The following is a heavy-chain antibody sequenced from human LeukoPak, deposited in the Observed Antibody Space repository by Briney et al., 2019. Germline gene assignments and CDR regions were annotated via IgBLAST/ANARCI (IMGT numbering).Heavy chain of an antibody. Sequence: SETLSLTCAVYGGSFSGYYWSWIRQPPGKGLEWIGEINHSGSTNYNPSLKSRVTISVDTSKNQFSLKLSSVTAADTAVYYCARGDWSGYFPLPPYYYYYGMDVWGQGTTATVSS. CDR3: ARGDWSGYFPLPPYYYYYGMDV. J-gene: IGHJ6*02. V-gene: IGHV4-34*01. D-gene: IGHD3-3*01. CDR2: INHSGST. CDR1: GGSFSGYY.